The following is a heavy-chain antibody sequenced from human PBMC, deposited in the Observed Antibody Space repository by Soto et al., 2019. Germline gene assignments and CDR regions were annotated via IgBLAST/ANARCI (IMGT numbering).Heavy chain of an antibody. J-gene: IGHJ6*02. V-gene: IGHV3-30*18. Sequence: PGGSLRLSXAASGFTFSSYGMHWVRQAPGKGLEWVAVISYDGSNKYYADSVKGRFTISRDNSKNTLYLQMNSLRAEDTAVYYCAQARVSSWYSHYYYGMDVWGQGTTVTVSS. CDR3: AQARVSSWYSHYYYGMDV. CDR1: GFTFSSYG. CDR2: ISYDGSNK. D-gene: IGHD6-13*01.